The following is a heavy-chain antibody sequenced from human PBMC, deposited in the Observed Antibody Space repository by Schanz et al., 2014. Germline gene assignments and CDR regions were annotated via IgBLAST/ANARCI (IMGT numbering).Heavy chain of an antibody. J-gene: IGHJ4*02. CDR1: GYTFTTYA. CDR2: ISVYTGNT. CDR3: ARGGYGSGSYREFDY. Sequence: GAEVKKPGASVRVSCKASGYTFTTYAMSWVRQAPGQGLEWVGWISVYTGNTKYGQKVQGRVTMTADTSTNTAYMELRSLRSDDTAVYYCARGGYGSGSYREFDYWGQGTLVTVSS. D-gene: IGHD3-10*01. V-gene: IGHV1-18*01.